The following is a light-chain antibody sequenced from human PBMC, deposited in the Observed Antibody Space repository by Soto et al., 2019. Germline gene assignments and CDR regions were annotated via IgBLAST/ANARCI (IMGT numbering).Light chain of an antibody. CDR3: QQSDRTPLYT. V-gene: IGKV1-39*01. Sequence: DIQMTQSPSSLSASVGDRVTITCRASQSISSYLNWYQQKPGKAPKLLIYAASSLQSGVPSRFRGRGSETQFTLTISSLQPEDFATNYCQQSDRTPLYTFRQGTKLEIK. J-gene: IGKJ2*01. CDR2: AAS. CDR1: QSISSY.